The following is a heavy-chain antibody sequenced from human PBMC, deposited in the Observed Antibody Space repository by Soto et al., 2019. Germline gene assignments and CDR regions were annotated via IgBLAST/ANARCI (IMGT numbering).Heavy chain of an antibody. Sequence: GGSLRLSCASSVCTFSSYAMSWVRHSPGKGLEWVSAISGSGGSTYYADSVKGRFTISRDNSKNTLYLQMNSLRAEDTAVYYCAKAHSGRYFSSADAFDIWGQGAMVIVSS. J-gene: IGHJ3*02. CDR3: AKAHSGRYFSSADAFDI. CDR1: VCTFSSYA. V-gene: IGHV3-23*01. D-gene: IGHD1-26*01. CDR2: ISGSGGST.